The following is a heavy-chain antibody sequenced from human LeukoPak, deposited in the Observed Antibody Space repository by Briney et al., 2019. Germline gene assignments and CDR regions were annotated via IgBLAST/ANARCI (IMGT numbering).Heavy chain of an antibody. Sequence: GASVKVSCKASGYTFTSYDINWVRQAPGQGLEWMGWMNPNGGNTGYAQKFQGRVTITRNTSISTAYMELSSLRSEDTAVYYCALIPSFQVVPADYWGQGTLVTVSS. D-gene: IGHD2-2*01. CDR2: MNPNGGNT. J-gene: IGHJ4*02. CDR3: ALIPSFQVVPADY. CDR1: GYTFTSYD. V-gene: IGHV1-8*03.